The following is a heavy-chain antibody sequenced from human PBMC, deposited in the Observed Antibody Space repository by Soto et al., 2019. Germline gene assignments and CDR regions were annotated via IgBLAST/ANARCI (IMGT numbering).Heavy chain of an antibody. CDR2: ISGSGGST. J-gene: IGHJ6*02. CDR1: GFTFSTYA. D-gene: IGHD4-17*01. CDR3: AKGQYGDYDSTPYYSYAMDV. Sequence: EVQLLESGGGLVQPGGSLRLSCAASGFTFSTYAMTWVRQAPGKGLEWVSSISGSGGSTYYADSVKGRFTISRDNSKNTLYLQMNSLRAEDTAVYYCAKGQYGDYDSTPYYSYAMDVWGQGTTVTVSS. V-gene: IGHV3-23*01.